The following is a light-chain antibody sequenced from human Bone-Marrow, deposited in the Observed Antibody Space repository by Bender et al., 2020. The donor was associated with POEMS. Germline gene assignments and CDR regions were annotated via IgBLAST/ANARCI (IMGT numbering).Light chain of an antibody. CDR3: QVWDSSSDHPGVV. V-gene: IGLV3-21*02. J-gene: IGLJ2*01. CDR1: NIGSQS. Sequence: SYVLTQPPSVSVAPGQTARITCGGNNIGSQSVHWYQQKPGQAPVLVVYDDSDRPSGIPDRFSGSDSGNTATLTISWVEAGDEADYYCQVWDSSSDHPGVVFGGGTELTVL. CDR2: DDS.